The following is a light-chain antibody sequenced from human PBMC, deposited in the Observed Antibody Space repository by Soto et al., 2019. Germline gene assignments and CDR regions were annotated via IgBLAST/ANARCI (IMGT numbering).Light chain of an antibody. CDR2: GNS. Sequence: QSVLTQPPSVSGAPGQRVTISCTGSSSNIGAGYDVHWYQQLPGTAPKLLIYGNSNRPSGVPDRFSGSKSGTSASLAITGLQADDEADYYCQSYDSSLSGSDVVFGGGTKLTVL. CDR3: QSYDSSLSGSDVV. V-gene: IGLV1-40*01. CDR1: SSNIGAGYD. J-gene: IGLJ2*01.